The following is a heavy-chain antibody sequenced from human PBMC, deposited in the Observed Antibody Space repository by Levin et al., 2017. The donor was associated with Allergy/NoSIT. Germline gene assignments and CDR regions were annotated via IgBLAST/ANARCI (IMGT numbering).Heavy chain of an antibody. J-gene: IGHJ6*02. CDR1: GGSFSGYY. CDR3: ARLEQVELTAMAAVSGRDSNYGMDV. CDR2: INHSGST. D-gene: IGHD5-18*01. Sequence: PSETLSLTCAVYGGSFSGYYWSWIRQPPGKGLEWIGEINHSGSTNYNPSLKSRVTISVDTSKNQFSLKLSSVTAADTAVYYCARLEQVELTAMAAVSGRDSNYGMDVWGQGTTVTVSS. V-gene: IGHV4-34*01.